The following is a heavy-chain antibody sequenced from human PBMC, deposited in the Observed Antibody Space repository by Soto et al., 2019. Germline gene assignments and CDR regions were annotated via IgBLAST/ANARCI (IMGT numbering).Heavy chain of an antibody. CDR1: GGSISRSSYY. CDR3: ARHRAEVVATPRDGYYYYYGMDV. Sequence: PSETLSLTCTVSGGSISRSSYYWGWIRQPPGKGLEWIGSIYYSGSTYYNPSLKSRVTISVDTSKNQFSLKLSSVTAADTAVYYCARHRAEVVATPRDGYYYYYGMDVWGQGTTVTVSS. CDR2: IYYSGST. V-gene: IGHV4-39*01. J-gene: IGHJ6*02. D-gene: IGHD5-12*01.